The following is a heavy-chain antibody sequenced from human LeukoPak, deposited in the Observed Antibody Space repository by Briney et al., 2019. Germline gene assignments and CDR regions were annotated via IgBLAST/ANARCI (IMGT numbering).Heavy chain of an antibody. CDR3: ALGSDILTGYNWFDP. CDR2: IYRSGST. V-gene: IGHV4-38-2*01. D-gene: IGHD3-9*01. J-gene: IGHJ5*02. CDR1: GYSISSGYY. Sequence: SETLSLTCAVSGYSISSGYYWGWIRQPPGKGLEWIGSIYRSGSTYYNPSLKSRVTISVDTSKNQFSLKLSSVTAADTAVYYCALGSDILTGYNWFDPWGQGTLVTVSS.